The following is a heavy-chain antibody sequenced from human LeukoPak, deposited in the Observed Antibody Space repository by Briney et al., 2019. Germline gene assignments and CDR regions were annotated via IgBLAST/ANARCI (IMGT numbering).Heavy chain of an antibody. Sequence: GGSLRLSCAASGFTFNDYYMGWIRQAPGKGLEWVSSISRGGSSIYYADSVRGRFTISRDNAKNSLYLQVNSLRAEDTALYYCARDQYLDCRGQGTLVTVSS. CDR3: ARDQYLDC. CDR2: ISRGGSSI. V-gene: IGHV3-11*01. CDR1: GFTFNDYY. J-gene: IGHJ4*02.